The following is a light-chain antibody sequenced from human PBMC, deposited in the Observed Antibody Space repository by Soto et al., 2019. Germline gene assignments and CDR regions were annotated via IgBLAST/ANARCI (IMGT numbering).Light chain of an antibody. CDR1: QSVLYSSNNKNY. CDR2: WAS. CDR3: QQYYSTPWT. V-gene: IGKV4-1*01. Sequence: DIVMTQSPDSLAVSLGERATINCKSSQSVLYSSNNKNYLAWYQQKPGQPPKLLIYWASTRESGVPDRFSGSGSGIDFTLTISSLQAEDVAVYYCQQYYSTPWTFGQGTKVEIE. J-gene: IGKJ1*01.